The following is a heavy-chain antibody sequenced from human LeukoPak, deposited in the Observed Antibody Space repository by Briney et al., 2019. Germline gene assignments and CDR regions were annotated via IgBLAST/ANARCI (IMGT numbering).Heavy chain of an antibody. J-gene: IGHJ4*02. Sequence: SVKVSCKASGGTFSSYAISWVRQAPGQGLEWMGGIIPIFGTANDAQKFQGRVTITTDESTSTAYMELSSLRSEDTAVYYCAKAHYYGSGSYYYWGQGTLVTVSS. CDR3: AKAHYYGSGSYYY. CDR2: IIPIFGTA. D-gene: IGHD3-10*01. CDR1: GGTFSSYA. V-gene: IGHV1-69*05.